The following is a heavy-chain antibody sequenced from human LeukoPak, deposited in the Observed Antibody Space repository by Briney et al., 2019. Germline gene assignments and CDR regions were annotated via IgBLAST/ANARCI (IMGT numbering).Heavy chain of an antibody. V-gene: IGHV3-23*01. CDR3: AKDQHIVVVSSLQH. D-gene: IGHD2-21*01. CDR1: GFTFSSYA. Sequence: GGSLRLSCAASGFTFSSYAMSWVRQAPGKGLEWVSAISGSGGSTYYADSVKGRFTISRDNSKNTLYLQMNSLRAEDTAVYYCAKDQHIVVVSSLQHWGQGTLVTVSS. CDR2: ISGSGGST. J-gene: IGHJ1*01.